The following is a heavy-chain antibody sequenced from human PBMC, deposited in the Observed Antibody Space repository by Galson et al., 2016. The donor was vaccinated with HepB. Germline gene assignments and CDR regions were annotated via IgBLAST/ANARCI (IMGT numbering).Heavy chain of an antibody. CDR3: VRGGSSSWSGFDY. V-gene: IGHV3-74*01. Sequence: SLRLSCAASGSTLSSYWMYWVRQAPGKGLVWVSRINPDGSSTAYADSVKGRFTISRVNALNTLYLQMTSLRADDTAVYYCVRGGSSSWSGFDYWGQGTLVTVSS. CDR2: INPDGSST. CDR1: GSTLSSYW. D-gene: IGHD6-13*01. J-gene: IGHJ4*02.